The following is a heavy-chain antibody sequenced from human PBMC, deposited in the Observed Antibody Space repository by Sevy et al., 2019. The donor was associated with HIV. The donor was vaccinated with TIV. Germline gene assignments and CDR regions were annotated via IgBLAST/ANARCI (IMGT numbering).Heavy chain of an antibody. V-gene: IGHV4-59*08. CDR3: ARGAVVIGTAATPVLDF. CDR1: DDSINSYY. CDR2: IYNNIGST. Sequence: SETLSLTCSVSDDSINSYYWSWIRQPPGKGLEWLGYIYNNIGSTSYNPSLTSRVTISVDTSKNQFSLKLTSVTAADTAVYYCARGAVVIGTAATPVLDFWGLGSLVTVSS. D-gene: IGHD2-2*01. J-gene: IGHJ4*02.